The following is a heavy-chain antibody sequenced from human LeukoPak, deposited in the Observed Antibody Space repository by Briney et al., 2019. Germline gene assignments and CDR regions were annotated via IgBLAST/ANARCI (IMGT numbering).Heavy chain of an antibody. CDR1: GYSISSGYY. CDR2: IYHIGST. CDR3: ASSESYFQADY. Sequence: SETLSLTCTVSGYSISSGYYWAWIRQPPGKGREWIGRIYHIGSTYYNPSLKRRGTILVETSKNKYCITLCSVTAAGTPAYSLASSESYFQADYWGPGTLVTVSS. J-gene: IGHJ4*02. V-gene: IGHV4-38-2*02. D-gene: IGHD3-10*01.